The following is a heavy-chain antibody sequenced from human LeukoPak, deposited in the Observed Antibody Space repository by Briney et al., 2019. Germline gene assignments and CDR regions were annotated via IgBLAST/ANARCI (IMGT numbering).Heavy chain of an antibody. CDR3: VKSRATGTSRSLDY. CDR1: GFTFSSYA. J-gene: IGHJ4*02. Sequence: GGSLRLSCAASGFTFSSYAMSWVRQAPGKGLEWVSIISDGGGSTYYSDSVKGRFTISRDNSKNTLYLQMNSRRAEDTAVYYCVKSRATGTSRSLDYWGQGTLVSVSS. V-gene: IGHV3-23*01. D-gene: IGHD3-3*01. CDR2: ISDGGGST.